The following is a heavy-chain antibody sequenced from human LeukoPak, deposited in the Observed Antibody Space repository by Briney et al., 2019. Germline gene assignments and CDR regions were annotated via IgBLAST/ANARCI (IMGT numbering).Heavy chain of an antibody. Sequence: ASVKVSCKASGYTFTSYGISWVRQAPGQGLEWMGWISAYSGNTNYAQKLQGRVTMTTDTSTSTAYMELRSLRSDDTAVYYCARVSQRITIFGVVNSDYYYYGMDVWGQGTTVTVSS. J-gene: IGHJ6*02. D-gene: IGHD3-3*01. V-gene: IGHV1-18*01. CDR1: GYTFTSYG. CDR2: ISAYSGNT. CDR3: ARVSQRITIFGVVNSDYYYYGMDV.